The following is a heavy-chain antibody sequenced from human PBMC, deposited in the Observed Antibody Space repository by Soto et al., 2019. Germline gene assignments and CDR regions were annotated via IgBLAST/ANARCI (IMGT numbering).Heavy chain of an antibody. Sequence: ASVKVSCKASGYTFTGYYMHWVRQAPGQGLEWMGWINPNSGGTNYAQKFQGRVTMTRDTSTSTAYMELRSLRSDDTAVYYCARDPENIVVVPAAVGNWFDPWGQGTLVTVSS. V-gene: IGHV1-2*02. D-gene: IGHD2-2*01. CDR2: INPNSGGT. CDR1: GYTFTGYY. CDR3: ARDPENIVVVPAAVGNWFDP. J-gene: IGHJ5*02.